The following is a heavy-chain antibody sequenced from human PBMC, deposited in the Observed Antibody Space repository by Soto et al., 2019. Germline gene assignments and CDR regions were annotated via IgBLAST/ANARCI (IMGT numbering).Heavy chain of an antibody. J-gene: IGHJ4*02. D-gene: IGHD2-15*01. V-gene: IGHV3-23*01. Sequence: PGGSLRLSCAASGFTFSSYAMSWVRQAPGKGLEWVSAISGSGCSTYYADSVKGRFTISRDNSKNTLYLQMNSLRAEDTAVYYGVVVAATLLEYDYWGQGTLVTVSS. CDR1: GFTFSSYA. CDR2: ISGSGCST. CDR3: VVVAATLLEYDY.